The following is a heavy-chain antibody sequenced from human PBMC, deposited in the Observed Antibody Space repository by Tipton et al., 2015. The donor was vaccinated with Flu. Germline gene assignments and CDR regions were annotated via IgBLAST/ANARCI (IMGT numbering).Heavy chain of an antibody. CDR3: ARDRTYCGGDCPPGDAFDI. CDR2: IWYDGSNK. CDR1: GFTFSSYG. Sequence: SGFTFSSYGMHWVRQAPGKGLEWVAVIWYDGSNKYYADSVKGRFTISRDNSKNTLYLQMNSLRAEDTAVYYCARDRTYCGGDCPPGDAFDIWGQGTMVTVSS. D-gene: IGHD2-21*02. V-gene: IGHV3-33*01. J-gene: IGHJ3*02.